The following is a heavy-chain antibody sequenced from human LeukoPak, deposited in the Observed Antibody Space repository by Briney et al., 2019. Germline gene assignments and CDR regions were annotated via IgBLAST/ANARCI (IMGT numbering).Heavy chain of an antibody. CDR3: AKVNGNDAFDI. Sequence: PGRSLRLSCAASGFTFSSYGMNWVRQAPGKGLEWVAVISYDGSNKYYADSVKGRFNISRDNSKNTLYLQMNSLRAEDTAVYYCAKVNGNDAFDIWGQGTMVTVSS. CDR2: ISYDGSNK. V-gene: IGHV3-30*18. J-gene: IGHJ3*02. CDR1: GFTFSSYG. D-gene: IGHD4-17*01.